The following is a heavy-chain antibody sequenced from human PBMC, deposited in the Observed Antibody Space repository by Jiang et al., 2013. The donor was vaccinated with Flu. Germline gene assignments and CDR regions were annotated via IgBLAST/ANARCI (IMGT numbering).Heavy chain of an antibody. CDR2: TYCRSKWYN. D-gene: IGHD1-14*01. V-gene: IGHV6-1*01. CDR3: ARDVRAFTGSSAFDF. Sequence: SQTLSLTCAISGDSVSSNSATWNWIRQSPSRGLEWLGRTYCRSKWYNDYAVSVKSRITINPDTSKNRFSLQLNSVTPEDTAVYYCARDVRAFTGSSAFDFWGQGTMVTVSS. J-gene: IGHJ3*01. CDR1: GDSVSSNSAT.